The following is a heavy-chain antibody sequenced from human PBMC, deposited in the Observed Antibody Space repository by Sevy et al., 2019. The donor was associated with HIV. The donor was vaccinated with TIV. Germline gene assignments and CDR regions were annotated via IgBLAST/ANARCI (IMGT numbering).Heavy chain of an antibody. V-gene: IGHV3-23*01. J-gene: IGHJ4*02. Sequence: GGSLRLSCAASGFTFSSYAMSWVRQAPGKGLEWVSAISGSGGSTYYADSVKGRFTISRDNSKNTLYLQMNSLRAEDMAVYYCAKGTLGYCSGGSCSHIDYWGQGTLVTVSS. CDR2: ISGSGGST. CDR3: AKGTLGYCSGGSCSHIDY. CDR1: GFTFSSYA. D-gene: IGHD2-15*01.